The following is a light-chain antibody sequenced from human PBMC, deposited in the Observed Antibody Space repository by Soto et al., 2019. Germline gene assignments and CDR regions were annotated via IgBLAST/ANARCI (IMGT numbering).Light chain of an antibody. CDR2: DVS. CDR1: SSDVGSNNR. Sequence: QSVLTQPPSVSGSPGQSVAISRTGTSSDVGSNNRVSWYQQPPGSAPKLIIYDVSNRPSGIPDRFSGSKSANTASLTISGLQTEDEADYYCSSYTTSNTYVFGTGTKGHS. V-gene: IGLV2-18*02. CDR3: SSYTTSNTYV. J-gene: IGLJ1*01.